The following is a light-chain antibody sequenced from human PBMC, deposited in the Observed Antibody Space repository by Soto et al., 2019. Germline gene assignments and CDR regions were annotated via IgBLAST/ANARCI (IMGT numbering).Light chain of an antibody. CDR3: QRCGSSSYT. V-gene: IGKV3-20*01. CDR2: AAS. J-gene: IGKJ2*01. CDR1: QSISSSY. Sequence: EIVLTQSPGTLSLSPGERATLSCRASQSISSSYLAWYQQKPGQAPRLLIYAASSRSTGIPDRFSGSGSGTDFTLTSIRLERDDFELYYWQRCGSSSYTFGQGTQLEIK.